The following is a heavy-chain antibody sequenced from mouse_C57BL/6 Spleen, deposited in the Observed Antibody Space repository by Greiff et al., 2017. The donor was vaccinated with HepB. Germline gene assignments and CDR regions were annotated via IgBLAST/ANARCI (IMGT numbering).Heavy chain of an antibody. CDR3: ARSSIYDGYFDY. D-gene: IGHD2-3*01. CDR1: GYTFTSYW. J-gene: IGHJ2*01. V-gene: IGHV1-69*01. CDR2: IDPSDSYT. Sequence: VQLQQPGAELVMPGASVKLSCKASGYTFTSYWMHWVKQRPGQGLEWIGEIDPSDSYTNYNQKFKGKSTLTVDKSSSTAYMQLSSLTSEDSAVYYCARSSIYDGYFDYWGQGTTLTVSS.